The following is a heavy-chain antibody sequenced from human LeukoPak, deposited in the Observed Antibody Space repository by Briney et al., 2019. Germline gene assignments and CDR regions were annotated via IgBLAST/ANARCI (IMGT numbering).Heavy chain of an antibody. Sequence: ASVKVSCKASGYTFTSYGISWVRQAPGQGLEWMGWISAYNGNTNYAQKLQGRVTMTTDTSTSTAYMELRCLRSDDTAVYYCASTPDYYDTSGYYFIVGYFDYWGQGTLVTVSS. J-gene: IGHJ4*02. CDR1: GYTFTSYG. D-gene: IGHD3-22*01. V-gene: IGHV1-18*01. CDR3: ASTPDYYDTSGYYFIVGYFDY. CDR2: ISAYNGNT.